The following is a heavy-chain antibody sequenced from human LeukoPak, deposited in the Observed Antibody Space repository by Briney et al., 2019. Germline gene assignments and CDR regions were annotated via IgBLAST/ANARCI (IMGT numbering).Heavy chain of an antibody. CDR2: IRSKAYGGTT. Sequence: PGGSLRLSCAASGFTFGDYAMSWFRQAPGKGLEWVGFIRSKAYGGTTEYAASVKGRFTISRDDSKSIAYLQMNSLKTEDTAVYYCTRSSYDILTGPVNWFDPWGQGTLVTVSS. V-gene: IGHV3-49*03. D-gene: IGHD3-9*01. CDR3: TRSSYDILTGPVNWFDP. CDR1: GFTFGDYA. J-gene: IGHJ5*02.